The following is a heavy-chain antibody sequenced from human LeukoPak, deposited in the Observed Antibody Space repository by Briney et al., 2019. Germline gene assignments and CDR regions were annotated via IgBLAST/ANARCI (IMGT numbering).Heavy chain of an antibody. J-gene: IGHJ4*02. CDR2: IWLDVSKK. Sequence: PGGSLRLSCAASGFTFSTYAMHWVRQAPGKGRGWVSFIWLDVSKKYYADSVKGRFAISRENSKNTVYLQMNDLRPEDTALYFCAKISNSAESNFDYWGQGTLLTVSS. CDR1: GFTFSTYA. CDR3: AKISNSAESNFDY. V-gene: IGHV3-30*02. D-gene: IGHD2/OR15-2a*01.